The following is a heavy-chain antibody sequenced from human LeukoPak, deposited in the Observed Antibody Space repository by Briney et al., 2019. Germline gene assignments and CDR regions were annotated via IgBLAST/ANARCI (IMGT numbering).Heavy chain of an antibody. V-gene: IGHV4-38-2*02. CDR3: VRDRSRGYSVDY. D-gene: IGHD5-12*01. CDR2: MFHTGST. Sequence: MPSDTLSPTCAVSGYSISGGYYWGWIRQAPGKGLGWIARMFHTGSTYYTPSLTTRAPLSIDTSKPQFSLKMNSLTAADTAVYYCVRDRSRGYSVDYWGQGTLVTVS. CDR1: GYSISGGYY. J-gene: IGHJ4*02.